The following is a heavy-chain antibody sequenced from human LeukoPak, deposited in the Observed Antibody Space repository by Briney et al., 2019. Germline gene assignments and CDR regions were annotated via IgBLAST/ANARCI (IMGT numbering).Heavy chain of an antibody. CDR3: AREMVVIAQFDY. CDR2: ISYDGSNK. V-gene: IGHV3-30-3*01. CDR1: GFIFSSYA. J-gene: IGHJ4*02. Sequence: GRSLRLSCAASGFIFSSYAMHWVRQAPGKGLEWVAVISYDGSNKYYADSVKGRFTISRDNSKNTLYLQMNSLRAEDTAVYYCAREMVVIAQFDYWGQGTLVTVSS. D-gene: IGHD2-21*01.